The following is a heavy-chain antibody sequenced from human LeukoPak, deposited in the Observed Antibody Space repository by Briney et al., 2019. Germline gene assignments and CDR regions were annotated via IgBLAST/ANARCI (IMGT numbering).Heavy chain of an antibody. CDR1: GFTFSPHY. V-gene: IGHV3-72*01. D-gene: IGHD3-10*01. Sequence: GGSLRLSCAASGFTFSPHYMDWVRQPPGQGLEWVGLVRNKADGYTTIYAASVKGRFTISRDDSKNSVYLQMDSLKTEDTAVYYCGDLGSAGTDHWGQGTLITVSS. J-gene: IGHJ4*02. CDR2: VRNKADGYTT. CDR3: GDLGSAGTDH.